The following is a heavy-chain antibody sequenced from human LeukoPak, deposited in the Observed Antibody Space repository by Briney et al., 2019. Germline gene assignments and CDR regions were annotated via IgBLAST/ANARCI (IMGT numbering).Heavy chain of an antibody. CDR3: ARDPEDSSSSGVDWFDP. Sequence: GASVKVSCKASGYTFTSYGISWVRQAPGQGLEWMGWISAYSGNTNYAQKLQGRVTMTTDTSTSTAYMELRSLRSDDTAVYYCARDPEDSSSSGVDWFDPWGQGTLVTVSS. CDR2: ISAYSGNT. V-gene: IGHV1-18*01. CDR1: GYTFTSYG. D-gene: IGHD6-6*01. J-gene: IGHJ5*02.